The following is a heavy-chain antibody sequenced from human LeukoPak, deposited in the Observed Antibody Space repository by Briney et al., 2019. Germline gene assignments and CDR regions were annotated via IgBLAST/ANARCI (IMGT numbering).Heavy chain of an antibody. Sequence: PSETLSLTCTVSGGSINNYYWSWIRQPRGKGLEWIGYIYYSGSTNYNPSLKSRVTISVDTSKKHFSLKLSSVTAADTAVYYCARHWAPCGGDCCAFDIWGQGTMVTVSS. V-gene: IGHV4-59*08. D-gene: IGHD2-21*02. J-gene: IGHJ3*02. CDR1: GGSINNYY. CDR2: IYYSGST. CDR3: ARHWAPCGGDCCAFDI.